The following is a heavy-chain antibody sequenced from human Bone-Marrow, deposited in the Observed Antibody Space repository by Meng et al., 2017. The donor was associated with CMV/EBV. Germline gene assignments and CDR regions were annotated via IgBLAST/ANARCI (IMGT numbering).Heavy chain of an antibody. Sequence: SETLSLTCTVSGGSVSSGSYYWSWIRQPPGEGLEWIGYIYYSGSTNYNPSLKSRVTISVDTSKNQFSLKLSSVTAADTAVYYCARDVQLEPGWFDPWGQGTLVPVSS. CDR2: IYYSGST. CDR1: GGSVSSGSYY. D-gene: IGHD1-1*01. CDR3: ARDVQLEPGWFDP. J-gene: IGHJ5*02. V-gene: IGHV4-61*01.